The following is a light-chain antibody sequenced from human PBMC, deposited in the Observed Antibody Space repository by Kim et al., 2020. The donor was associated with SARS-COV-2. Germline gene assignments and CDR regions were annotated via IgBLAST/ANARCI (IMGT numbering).Light chain of an antibody. Sequence: LSPGERATRSCRASQSVNNYLAWYQQKPGQAPRLLISGVSNRATGIPARFSGSGSETDFTLTISSLEAEDFAVYYCQQRAGWPPAFGGGTKVDIK. CDR1: QSVNNY. J-gene: IGKJ4*01. V-gene: IGKV3-11*01. CDR3: QQRAGWPPA. CDR2: GVS.